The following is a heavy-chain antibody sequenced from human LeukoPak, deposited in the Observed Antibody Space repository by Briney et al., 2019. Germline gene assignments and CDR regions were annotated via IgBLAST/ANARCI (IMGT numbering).Heavy chain of an antibody. CDR1: GYTFTGKY. V-gene: IGHV1-8*03. CDR2: MNPNSGST. CDR3: ARGRSTGYPYYFEY. J-gene: IGHJ4*02. D-gene: IGHD5-12*01. Sequence: ASVKVSCKASGYTFTGKYMHWVRQATGQGLEWMGWMNPNSGSTGYAQKFQGRVTITRNTSISTAYMELSGLRSEDTAVYYCARGRSTGYPYYFEYWGQGTLVTVSS.